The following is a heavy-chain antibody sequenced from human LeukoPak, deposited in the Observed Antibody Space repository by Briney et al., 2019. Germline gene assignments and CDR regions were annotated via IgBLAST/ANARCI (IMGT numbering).Heavy chain of an antibody. V-gene: IGHV1-18*01. CDR2: ISAYNGNT. CDR1: GYTFTSYG. J-gene: IGHJ6*03. D-gene: IGHD6-6*01. CDR3: ARDREYSSSSWDYYYYMDV. Sequence: ASVKVSCKASGYTFTSYGISWVRQAPGQGLEWMGWISAYNGNTNYAQKLQGRVTMTTDTSTSTAYMELRSLRSDDTAVSYCARDREYSSSSWDYYYYMDVWGKGTTVTVSS.